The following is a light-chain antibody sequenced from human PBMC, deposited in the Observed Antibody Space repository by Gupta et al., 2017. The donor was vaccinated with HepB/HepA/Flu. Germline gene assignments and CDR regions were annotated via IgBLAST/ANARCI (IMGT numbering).Light chain of an antibody. V-gene: IGLV7-46*01. CDR2: DTS. CDR1: TGAVTSGHY. Sequence: QAVVTQEPSLTVSPGGPVTLTCGSSTGAVTSGHYPYWFQQKPGQAPRTLIYDTSNKHSWTPARFSGSLLGGKAALTLSGAQPEDEAEYYCLLSDSGARPVVFGGGTKLTVL. J-gene: IGLJ2*01. CDR3: LLSDSGARPVV.